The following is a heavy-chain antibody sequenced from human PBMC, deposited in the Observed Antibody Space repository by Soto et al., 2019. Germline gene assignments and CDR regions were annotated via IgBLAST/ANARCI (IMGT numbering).Heavy chain of an antibody. CDR3: ARDYGDTMCRSRYDIDV. J-gene: IGHJ6*02. V-gene: IGHV1-3*02. D-gene: IGHD4-17*01. Sequence: GSLKVSCKTSGYSCISNYRHRVRQHPGQRAEWLGGRNTANGNPKNSQKFQSRVTKSRDRSATTASMEPDSLRSENKTVYYCARDYGDTMCRSRYDIDVWGQGTTVTVSS. CDR2: RNTANGNP. CDR1: GYSCISNY.